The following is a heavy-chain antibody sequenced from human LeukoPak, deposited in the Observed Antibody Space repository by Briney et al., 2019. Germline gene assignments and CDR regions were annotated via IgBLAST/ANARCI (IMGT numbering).Heavy chain of an antibody. J-gene: IGHJ3*02. D-gene: IGHD5-12*01. CDR2: ISYDGNN. Sequence: GGSLRLSCVISGYTFTHYGFHWVRQAPGKALEWVAYISYDGNNKYEDSVEGRFTISRDNSKSTLHLQMNGLRAEDTAVYYCARDPLDISRWTNAFDIWGQGTTVIVS. CDR3: ARDPLDISRWTNAFDI. CDR1: GYTFTHYG. V-gene: IGHV3-30*03.